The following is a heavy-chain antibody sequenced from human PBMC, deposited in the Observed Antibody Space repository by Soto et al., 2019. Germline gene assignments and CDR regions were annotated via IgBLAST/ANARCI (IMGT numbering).Heavy chain of an antibody. D-gene: IGHD4-17*01. J-gene: IGHJ1*01. CDR3: ARHGYGDYDRRWYFQH. CDR2: IYYSGST. CDR1: GGSISRYY. Sequence: SETLSLTCTGSGGSISRYYWRWIRQPPGKGLEWIGYIYYSGSTNYNPSLKSRVTISVDTSKNQFSLKLSSVTAADTAVYYCARHGYGDYDRRWYFQHWGQGTLVTVSS. V-gene: IGHV4-59*08.